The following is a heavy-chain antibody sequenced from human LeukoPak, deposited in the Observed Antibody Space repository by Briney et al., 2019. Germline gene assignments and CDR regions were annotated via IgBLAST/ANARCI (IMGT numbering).Heavy chain of an antibody. CDR2: ISSSSSYI. J-gene: IGHJ4*02. D-gene: IGHD3-22*01. V-gene: IGHV3-21*01. Sequence: GGSLRLSCAASGFTFSSYSMNWVRQAPGKGLEWVSSISSSSSYIYYADSVKGRFTISRDNAKNSLYLQMNSLRAEDTAVSYCARAFLVDSSGYYYGFDYWGQGTLVTVSS. CDR1: GFTFSSYS. CDR3: ARAFLVDSSGYYYGFDY.